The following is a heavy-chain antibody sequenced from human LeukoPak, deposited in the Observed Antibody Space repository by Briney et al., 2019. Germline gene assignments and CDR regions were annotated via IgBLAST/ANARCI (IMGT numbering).Heavy chain of an antibody. CDR1: GGSISSSSYY. J-gene: IGHJ4*02. D-gene: IGHD6-19*01. CDR3: VLEGGWPDPNFDY. CDR2: IYYSGST. Sequence: KPSETLSLTCTVSGGSISSSSYYWGWIRQPPGKGLEWIGSIYYSGSTYYNPPLKSRVTISVDTSKNQFSLKLSSVTAADTAVYYCVLEGGWPDPNFDYWGQGTLVTVSS. V-gene: IGHV4-39*01.